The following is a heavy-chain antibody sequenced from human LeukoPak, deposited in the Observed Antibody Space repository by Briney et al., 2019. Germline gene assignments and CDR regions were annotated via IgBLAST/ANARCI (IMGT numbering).Heavy chain of an antibody. J-gene: IGHJ4*02. CDR2: ISWNSGSI. V-gene: IGHV3-9*03. CDR3: AKGPGYYDSSGPYFDY. D-gene: IGHD3-22*01. Sequence: GGSLRLSCAASGFTFDDYAMHWVRQAPGKGLEWVSGISWNSGSIGYADSVKGRFTTSRDNAKNSLYLQMNSLRAEDMALYYCAKGPGYYDSSGPYFDYWGQGTLVTVSS. CDR1: GFTFDDYA.